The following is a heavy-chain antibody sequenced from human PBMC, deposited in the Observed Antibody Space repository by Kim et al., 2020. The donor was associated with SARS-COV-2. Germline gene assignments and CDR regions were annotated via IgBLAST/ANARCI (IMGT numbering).Heavy chain of an antibody. CDR3: VKNGNSYDY. J-gene: IGHJ4*02. CDR2: GST. Sequence: GSTYYADSVKGRFTISRDNSKNTLYLQMSSLRAEDTAVYYCVKNGNSYDYWGQGTLVTVSS. V-gene: IGHV3-64D*09. D-gene: IGHD4-17*01.